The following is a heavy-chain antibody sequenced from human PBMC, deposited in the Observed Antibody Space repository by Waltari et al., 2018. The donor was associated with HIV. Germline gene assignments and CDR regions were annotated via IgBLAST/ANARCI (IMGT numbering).Heavy chain of an antibody. Sequence: QVQLVQSGSELRTPGASVKVACKTSGYTFTDFALYWVRQAPGQGLQWMGWINTETGKPAYAQDFTGRFVISLDTSVSTTYLQISSLKAEDTAVYYCARLNLKNGHLPSYWGQGTLVTVSS. CDR3: ARLNLKNGHLPSY. J-gene: IGHJ4*02. CDR1: GYTFTDFA. V-gene: IGHV7-4-1*02. D-gene: IGHD2-8*01. CDR2: INTETGKP.